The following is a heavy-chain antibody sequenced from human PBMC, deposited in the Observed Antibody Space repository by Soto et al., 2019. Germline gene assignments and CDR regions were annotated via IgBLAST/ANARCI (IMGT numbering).Heavy chain of an antibody. CDR2: ISDTGGNT. Sequence: GGSLRLSCVVSGFTFSDTWMSWVRQAPGKGLEWISSISDTGGNTYYADSMKGRFTISRDNSKNTLYLQMNSLRAEDTAVYYCAKAGPNSHGRNYFDHWGQGTLVTVSS. CDR1: GFTFSDTW. J-gene: IGHJ4*02. V-gene: IGHV3-23*01. D-gene: IGHD1-26*01. CDR3: AKAGPNSHGRNYFDH.